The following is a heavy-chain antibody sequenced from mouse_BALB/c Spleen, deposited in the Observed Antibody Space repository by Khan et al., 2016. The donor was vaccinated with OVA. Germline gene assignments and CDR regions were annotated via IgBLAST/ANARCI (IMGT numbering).Heavy chain of an antibody. J-gene: IGHJ3*01. CDR1: GFSLTNYG. V-gene: IGHV2-4-1*01. CDR3: ARNQGGYYGSSAGFAY. D-gene: IGHD1-1*01. Sequence: VELVESGPGLVQPSQSLSITCTVSGFSLTNYGIHWVRQSPGKSLEWLGVIWSGGSTDYNAAFVSRLSISKDISKSQVFFKMNSLQADDTAIYYCARNQGGYYGSSAGFAYWGQGTLVTVSA. CDR2: IWSGGST.